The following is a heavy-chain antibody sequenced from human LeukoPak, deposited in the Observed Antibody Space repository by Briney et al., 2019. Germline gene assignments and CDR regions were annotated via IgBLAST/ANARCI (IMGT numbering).Heavy chain of an antibody. CDR3: ARHKRAFYVILTGSSDY. V-gene: IGHV4-34*01. J-gene: IGHJ4*02. Sequence: PSETLSLTCAVYGGSFSGYYWRWVRQPPREGREWIGEINHSGRTNYNPPLTSRDTISVERTKNQYSRRLSCVAAADTAVYYCARHKRAFYVILTGSSDYWGQGTLVTVSS. CDR1: GGSFSGYY. CDR2: INHSGRT. D-gene: IGHD3-9*01.